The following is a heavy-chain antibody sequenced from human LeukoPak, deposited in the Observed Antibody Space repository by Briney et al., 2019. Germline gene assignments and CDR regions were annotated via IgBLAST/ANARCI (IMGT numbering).Heavy chain of an antibody. CDR3: ARGPGYSYGLRPGYPYYYYGMDV. CDR2: ISYDGSNK. CDR1: GFTFSSYA. D-gene: IGHD5-18*01. Sequence: PGGSLRLSCAASGFTFSSYAMHWVRQAPGKGLEWVAVISYDGSNKYYADSVKGRFTISRDNSKNTLYLQMNSLSAEDTAVYYCARGPGYSYGLRPGYPYYYYGMDVWGKGTTVTVSS. V-gene: IGHV3-30*04. J-gene: IGHJ6*04.